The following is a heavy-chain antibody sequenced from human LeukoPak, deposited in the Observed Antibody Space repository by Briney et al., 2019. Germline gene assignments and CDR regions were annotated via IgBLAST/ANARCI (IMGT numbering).Heavy chain of an antibody. CDR3: GKSTGPSDAFDI. V-gene: IGHV3-33*06. J-gene: IGHJ3*02. Sequence: PGGSLRLSCAASGFTFSSYGMHWVRQAPGKGLEWVSVIWYDGNNKYYADSVKGRFTISRDNSKNTLYPQMNSLRAEDPAVYYRGKSTGPSDAFDIWGQGTILTVSS. CDR2: IWYDGNNK. CDR1: GFTFSSYG. D-gene: IGHD2-8*02.